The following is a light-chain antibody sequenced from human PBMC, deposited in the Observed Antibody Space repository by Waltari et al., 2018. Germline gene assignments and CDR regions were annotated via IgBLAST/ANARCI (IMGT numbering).Light chain of an antibody. CDR3: QLRKNLPPIT. Sequence: EIVLTQSPATLSLSPGERATLSCRASQSVGSYLAWYQQKPGQAPRLLIYDASNRATGIPARFRGRWSGTDFTVTISSLEPEAFAVYYCQLRKNLPPITFGQGTRLDIK. V-gene: IGKV3-11*01. CDR1: QSVGSY. J-gene: IGKJ5*01. CDR2: DAS.